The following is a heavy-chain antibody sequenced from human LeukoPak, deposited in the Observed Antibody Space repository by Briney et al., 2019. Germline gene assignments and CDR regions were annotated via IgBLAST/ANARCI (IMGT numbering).Heavy chain of an antibody. J-gene: IGHJ3*02. D-gene: IGHD6-19*01. V-gene: IGHV3-23*01. CDR2: ISVSGGST. CDR1: GLTFGSYD. CDR3: SNGAGGNAFAI. Sequence: PGGSLRLSCAASGLTFGSYDMSWVRQTPVKGLEWVSAISVSGGSTFYADSVKGRFIISRDNSKNTLYLQMNSLRAEDTAVYYCSNGAGGNAFAIWGPGTMVIVSS.